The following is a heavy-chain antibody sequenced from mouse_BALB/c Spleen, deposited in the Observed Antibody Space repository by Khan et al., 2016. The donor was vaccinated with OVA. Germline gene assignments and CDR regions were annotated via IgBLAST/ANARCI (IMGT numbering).Heavy chain of an antibody. Sequence: EVQLQQSGPELVKPGASVKIPCKASGYTFTDYNMDWVKQSHGKSLEWIGDITPNNGGTIYNQRFKDKATLTVDKSSSTAYMELRSLTSEDTAVYYCTRGGHGSPFDYWGQGTTLTVSS. J-gene: IGHJ2*01. CDR3: TRGGHGSPFDY. D-gene: IGHD1-1*01. CDR2: ITPNNGGT. CDR1: GYTFTDYN. V-gene: IGHV1-18*01.